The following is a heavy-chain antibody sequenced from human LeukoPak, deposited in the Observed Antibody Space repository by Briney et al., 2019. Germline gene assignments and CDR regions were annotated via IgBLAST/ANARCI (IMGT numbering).Heavy chain of an antibody. J-gene: IGHJ4*02. V-gene: IGHV4-39*01. CDR1: GGSISSSGYY. D-gene: IGHD5-18*01. CDR2: IYYSGST. Sequence: SETLSLTCTVSGGSISSSGYYWGWTRQPPGKGLEWIGSIYYSGSTFYNPSLKSRVTISVDTSKNQFSLKLSSVTAADTAVYYCARRPNTAMIRGSFDNWGQGTLVTVSS. CDR3: ARRPNTAMIRGSFDN.